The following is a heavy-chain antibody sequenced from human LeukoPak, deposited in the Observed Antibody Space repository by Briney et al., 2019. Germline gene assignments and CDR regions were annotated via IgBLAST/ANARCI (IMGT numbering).Heavy chain of an antibody. D-gene: IGHD6-19*01. J-gene: IGHJ4*02. Sequence: GGSLRLSCAASGFTFDDYGMSWVRQAPGKGLEWVSYIRRSGTTIHYADSVKGRFTISRDNAKNSLYLQMNSLRAEDTAVYYCARDRGAVTDVFDYWGQGTLVTVSS. CDR2: IRRSGTTI. CDR3: ARDRGAVTDVFDY. V-gene: IGHV3-11*04. CDR1: GFTFDDYG.